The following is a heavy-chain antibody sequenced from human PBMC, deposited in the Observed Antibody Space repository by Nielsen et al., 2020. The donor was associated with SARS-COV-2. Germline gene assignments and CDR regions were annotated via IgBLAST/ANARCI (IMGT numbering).Heavy chain of an antibody. CDR1: GYTFTNYG. V-gene: IGHV1-69*13. Sequence: SVKVSCKASGYTFTNYGISWVRQAPGQGLEWMGGIIPIFGTTNYAQKFQGRVTIIADESTSTAYMELSGLRSDDTAVYYCARGHCYSPTCYQPNTFYFMDVWGKGTTVTVSS. CDR2: IIPIFGTT. CDR3: ARGHCYSPTCYQPNTFYFMDV. J-gene: IGHJ6*03. D-gene: IGHD2-2*01.